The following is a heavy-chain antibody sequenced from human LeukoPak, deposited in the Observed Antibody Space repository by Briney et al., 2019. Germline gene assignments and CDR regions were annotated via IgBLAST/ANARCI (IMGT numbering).Heavy chain of an antibody. D-gene: IGHD3-16*01. V-gene: IGHV3-23*01. Sequence: GALRLSCAASGFTFSTTAMAWVRQAPGKGLELVSGFGGTGDIHYADSVRGRFTICRDNSKGILYLQMDSLRAEDTAVYYCAKDVLRWAFDYWGQGTLVTVSS. J-gene: IGHJ4*02. CDR1: GFTFSTTA. CDR3: AKDVLRWAFDY. CDR2: FGGTGDI.